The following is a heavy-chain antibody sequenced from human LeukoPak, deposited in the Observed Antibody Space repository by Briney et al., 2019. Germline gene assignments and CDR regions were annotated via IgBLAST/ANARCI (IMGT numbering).Heavy chain of an antibody. Sequence: SETLSLTCTVSGGSISSYYWSWIRQPAGKGLEWIGRVYISGNTDYSPSLKSRVSISEDKSKNQFSLKLSSVTAADTAVYYCAREGGFWSGFYYFDYWGQGTLVTVSS. V-gene: IGHV4-4*07. CDR1: GGSISSYY. CDR2: VYISGNT. D-gene: IGHD3-3*01. J-gene: IGHJ4*02. CDR3: AREGGFWSGFYYFDY.